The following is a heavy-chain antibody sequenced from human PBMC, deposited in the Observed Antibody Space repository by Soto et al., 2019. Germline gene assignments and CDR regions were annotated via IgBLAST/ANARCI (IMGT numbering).Heavy chain of an antibody. Sequence: SETLSLTCSVSGGSISGYYWSWIRQPAGKGLEWIGRVYTSGNANYNPSLKSRVTMSVDTSKNQFSLRSEDTAVYYCARERIAAAAALDYWGQGTLVTVSS. CDR2: VYTSGNA. D-gene: IGHD6-13*01. J-gene: IGHJ4*02. V-gene: IGHV4-4*07. CDR1: GGSISGYY. CDR3: ARERIAAAAALDY.